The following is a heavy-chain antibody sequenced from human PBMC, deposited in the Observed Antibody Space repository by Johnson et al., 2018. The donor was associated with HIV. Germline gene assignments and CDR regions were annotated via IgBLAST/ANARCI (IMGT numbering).Heavy chain of an antibody. CDR2: IGTAGDT. CDR1: GFTFSSYD. Sequence: VQLVESGGGLVQPGGSLRLSCAAYGFTFSSYDMHWVRQATGKGLEWVSAIGTAGDTYYPGSVKGRFTISRENAKNSLYLQMNSLRAGDTAVYYCARGAMGNAFDIWGQGTMVTVSS. J-gene: IGHJ3*02. CDR3: ARGAMGNAFDI. V-gene: IGHV3-13*01. D-gene: IGHD7-27*01.